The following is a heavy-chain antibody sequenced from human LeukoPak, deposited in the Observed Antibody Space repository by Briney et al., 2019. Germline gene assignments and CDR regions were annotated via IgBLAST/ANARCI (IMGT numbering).Heavy chain of an antibody. CDR3: ARGPHPHWPLGQF. J-gene: IGHJ4*02. CDR1: GGSFIGFH. CDR2: INDSGSP. Sequence: SETLSLTCAVYGGSFIGFHWTWIRQSPGKGLEYIGEINDSGSPIYSPSLRSRLTISVDTSKNQFSVTLTSVTVADTAVYYCARGPHPHWPLGQFWGQGSLVTVSS. V-gene: IGHV4-34*01. D-gene: IGHD3-16*01.